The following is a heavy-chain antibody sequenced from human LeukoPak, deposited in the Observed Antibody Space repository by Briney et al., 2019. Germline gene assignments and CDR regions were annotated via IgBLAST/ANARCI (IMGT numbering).Heavy chain of an antibody. V-gene: IGHV1-58*02. CDR2: IVVGSGNT. D-gene: IGHD6-13*01. Sequence: SVKVSCKASGFTFTSSAMQWVRQARGQRLEWIGWIVVGSGNTNYAQKFQERVTITRDMSTSTAYMELSSLRFEDTAVYYCAAQSIAAAGMDYWGQGTLVTVSS. J-gene: IGHJ4*02. CDR3: AAQSIAAAGMDY. CDR1: GFTFTSSA.